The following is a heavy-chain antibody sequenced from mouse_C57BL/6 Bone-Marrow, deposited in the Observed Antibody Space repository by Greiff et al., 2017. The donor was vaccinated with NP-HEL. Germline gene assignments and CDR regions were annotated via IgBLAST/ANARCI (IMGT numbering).Heavy chain of an antibody. V-gene: IGHV1-69*01. CDR1: GYTFTSYW. CDR2: IDPSDSFT. Sequence: QVQLKQPGAELVMPGASVQLSCKASGYTFTSYWMHWVKQRPGHGLEWIGEIDPSDSFTNYNQKFKGKSTLTVDKSSSTAYMQLSSLTSEDSAVYYWARNGRLPYYFDYWGQGTTLTVSS. CDR3: ARNGRLPYYFDY. J-gene: IGHJ2*01. D-gene: IGHD2-2*01.